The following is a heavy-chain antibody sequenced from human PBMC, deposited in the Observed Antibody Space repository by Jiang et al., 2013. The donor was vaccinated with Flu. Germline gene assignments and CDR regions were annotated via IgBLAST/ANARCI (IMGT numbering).Heavy chain of an antibody. D-gene: IGHD3-9*01. J-gene: IGHJ5*02. V-gene: IGHV7-4-1*01. Sequence: SVKVSCKASGYTFTSYAMNWVRQAPGQGLEWMGWINTNTGNPTYAQGFTGRFVFSLDASVSTAYLQICSLKAEDTAVYYCARDDFFYDILTGYYWGNWFDPWGQGTLVTVSS. CDR2: INTNTGNP. CDR3: ARDDFFYDILTGYYWGNWFDP. CDR1: GYTFTSYA.